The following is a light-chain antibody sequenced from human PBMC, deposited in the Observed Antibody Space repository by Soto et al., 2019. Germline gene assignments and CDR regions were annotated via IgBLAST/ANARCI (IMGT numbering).Light chain of an antibody. CDR3: QQYGGSPGGT. V-gene: IGKV3-20*01. CDR1: QSITTRY. Sequence: DIVLTQSPGTLSLSPGERATLSCRASQSITTRYLAWYQQKPGQAPRLLIYGASSRATDIPDRFSGSGSGTDFTLTISRLEPEDFAVYYCQQYGGSPGGTFGQGTKVEI. J-gene: IGKJ1*01. CDR2: GAS.